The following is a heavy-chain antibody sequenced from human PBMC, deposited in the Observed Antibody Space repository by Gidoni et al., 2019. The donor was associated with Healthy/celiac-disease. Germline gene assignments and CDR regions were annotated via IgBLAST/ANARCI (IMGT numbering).Heavy chain of an antibody. CDR2: IYYTGST. Sequence: QVQLQESGPGLVKPSQTLSLTCTVSGGSISSGGSYWSWIRQHPGKGLEWIGYIYYTGSTYYNPSLKSRVTISVDTSKNQFSLKLSSVTAADTAVYYCASNQYSSGWYDWFDPWGQGTLVTVSS. J-gene: IGHJ5*02. CDR3: ASNQYSSGWYDWFDP. D-gene: IGHD6-19*01. V-gene: IGHV4-31*03. CDR1: GGSISSGGSY.